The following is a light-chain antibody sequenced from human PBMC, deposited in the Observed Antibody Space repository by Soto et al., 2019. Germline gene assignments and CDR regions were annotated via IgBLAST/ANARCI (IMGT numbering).Light chain of an antibody. CDR2: GAS. Sequence: EIVLTQSPGTLSLSPGERATLSCRASQSVTSTYLAWYQQKPGQAPSLLIYGASSRATGIPDRFSGSGSGTDFSLTISRLEPEDFAVYYCQHYGGSPRYTFGQGTKLVIK. CDR1: QSVTSTY. CDR3: QHYGGSPRYT. V-gene: IGKV3-20*01. J-gene: IGKJ2*01.